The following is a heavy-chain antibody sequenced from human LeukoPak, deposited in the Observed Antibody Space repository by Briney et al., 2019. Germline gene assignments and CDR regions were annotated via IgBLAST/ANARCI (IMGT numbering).Heavy chain of an antibody. V-gene: IGHV4-59*12. CDR2: IYYSGST. J-gene: IGHJ4*02. D-gene: IGHD3-22*01. CDR3: ARGGYDSSGLDY. CDR1: GGSISSYY. Sequence: SETLSLTCTVSGGSISSYYWSWIRQPPGKGLEWIGYIYYSGSTNYNPSLKSRVTMSVDTSKNQFSLKLSSVTAADTAVYYCARGGYDSSGLDYWGQGTLVTVSS.